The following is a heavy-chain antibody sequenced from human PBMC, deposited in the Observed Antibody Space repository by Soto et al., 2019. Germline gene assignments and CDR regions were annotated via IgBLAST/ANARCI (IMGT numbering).Heavy chain of an antibody. CDR3: ARVPSGGKGLKDYYYYGMDV. D-gene: IGHD1-26*01. J-gene: IGHJ6*02. V-gene: IGHV3-11*06. Sequence: QVQLVESGGGLVTPGGSFRLSCAVSGFTCSDYYMTWIRQAPGKGLEWISYITSSSSYTKYADSVKGRFTISRDNAKNSLYLQMNSLRVEDTAVYYCARVPSGGKGLKDYYYYGMDVWGQGTTVTVSS. CDR1: GFTCSDYY. CDR2: ITSSSSYT.